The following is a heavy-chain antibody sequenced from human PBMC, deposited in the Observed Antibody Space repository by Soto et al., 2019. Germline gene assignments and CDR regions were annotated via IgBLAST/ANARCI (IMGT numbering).Heavy chain of an antibody. CDR3: AKDSLNYYYSSGPFDP. V-gene: IGHV3-23*01. D-gene: IGHD3-10*01. Sequence: EVQLLESGGGLVQPGGSLRLSCAASGLTFSSYAMSWVRQAPGKGLEWVSTISGSGSKTYYADSVKGRFTISKDNSKSTLNLQMNSLRAEDTAVYYCAKDSLNYYYSSGPFDPWGQGTLVTVSS. CDR1: GLTFSSYA. CDR2: ISGSGSKT. J-gene: IGHJ5*02.